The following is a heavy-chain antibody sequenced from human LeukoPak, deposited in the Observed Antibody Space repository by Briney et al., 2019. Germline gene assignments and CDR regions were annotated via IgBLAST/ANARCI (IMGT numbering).Heavy chain of an antibody. J-gene: IGHJ4*02. CDR1: GGSISSYY. CDR3: ARTSYGDGGLDY. D-gene: IGHD4-17*01. Sequence: SETLSLTCTVSGGSISSYYWSWIRQPPGKGLEWIGYIYYSGSTNYNPSLRSRVTISVDTSKNQFSLKLSSVTAADTAVYYCARTSYGDGGLDYWGQGTLVTVSS. CDR2: IYYSGST. V-gene: IGHV4-59*08.